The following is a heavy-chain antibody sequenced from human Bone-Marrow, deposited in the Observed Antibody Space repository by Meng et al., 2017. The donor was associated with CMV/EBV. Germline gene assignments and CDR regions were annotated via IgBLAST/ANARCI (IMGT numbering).Heavy chain of an antibody. CDR2: KNPNSGNT. CDR3: ARGKVLDRGSYTFDY. J-gene: IGHJ4*02. V-gene: IGHV1-8*02. CDR1: GYTFTSYG. Sequence: ASVKVSCKASGYTFTSYGISWVRQATGQGLEWMGWKNPNSGNTGYAQKFQGRITMTRNTSISTAYMELSSLRSEDTAVYYCARGKVLDRGSYTFDYWGQGTLVTVSS. D-gene: IGHD1-26*01.